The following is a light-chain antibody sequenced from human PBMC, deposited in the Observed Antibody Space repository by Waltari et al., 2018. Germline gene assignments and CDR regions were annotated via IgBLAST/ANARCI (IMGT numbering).Light chain of an antibody. CDR2: EGS. V-gene: IGLV2-23*01. CDR3: CSYTGSSTPRV. J-gene: IGLJ3*02. Sequence: QSALTQPASVSGSPGQSLTISCTETSSGVGSYNLVSWYQQHPGKAPKVMIYEGSKRPSGVSNRFSGSKSGNTASLTISELQAEDEADYYCCSYTGSSTPRVFGGGTKLTVL. CDR1: SSGVGSYNL.